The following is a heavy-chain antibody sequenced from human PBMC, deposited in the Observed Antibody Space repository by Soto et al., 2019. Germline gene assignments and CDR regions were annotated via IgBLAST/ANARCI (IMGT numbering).Heavy chain of an antibody. CDR1: GGSISSGGYS. CDR3: ARAQAY. CDR2: MYHSGIT. V-gene: IGHV4-30-2*01. J-gene: IGHJ4*02. Sequence: QLQLQESGSGLVKPSQTLSLTCAVSGGSISSGGYSWSWIRQPPGKGLEWIGYMYHSGITYYHPSLETRVIIGIDRCRNLFSMKLSSVTAAETGIYYCARAQAYWDQEILVSDS.